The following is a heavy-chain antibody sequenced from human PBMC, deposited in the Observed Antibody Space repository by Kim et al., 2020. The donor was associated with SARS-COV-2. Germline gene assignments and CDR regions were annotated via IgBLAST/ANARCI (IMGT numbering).Heavy chain of an antibody. Sequence: SETLSLTCTVSGGSISSSSYYWGWIRQPPGKGLEWIGSIYYSGSTYYNPSLKSRVTISVDTSKNQFSLKLSSVTAADTAVYYCARQPYGSWDWYFDLWGRGTLVTVSS. V-gene: IGHV4-39*01. CDR3: ARQPYGSWDWYFDL. D-gene: IGHD6-13*01. CDR1: GGSISSSSYY. CDR2: IYYSGST. J-gene: IGHJ2*01.